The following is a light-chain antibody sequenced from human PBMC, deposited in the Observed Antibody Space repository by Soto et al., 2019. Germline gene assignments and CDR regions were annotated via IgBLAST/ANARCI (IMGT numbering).Light chain of an antibody. V-gene: IGKV3-15*01. CDR3: KQYNKWPPIT. CDR2: SAS. CDR1: QGVSSN. J-gene: IGKJ2*01. Sequence: ETVMTQSPATLSVSPGERATLSCRASQGVSSNLAWYQQKPGQAPRLLIYSASTRATGIPPRFSGSGSGTEFTLTISSLQSEDFAVYYCKQYNKWPPITVGQGPKREIK.